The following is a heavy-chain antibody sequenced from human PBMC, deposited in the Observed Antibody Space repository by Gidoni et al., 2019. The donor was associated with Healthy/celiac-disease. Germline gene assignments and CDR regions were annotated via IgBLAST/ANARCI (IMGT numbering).Heavy chain of an antibody. Sequence: EVQLVESGGGLVQPGGSLRLSCAASGFTFSSYEMNWVRQAPGKGLEWVSYISSSGSTIYYADSVKGRFTISRDNAKNSLYLQMNSLRAEDTAVYYCARAGGSAVAGQYFQHWGQGTLVTVSS. D-gene: IGHD6-19*01. CDR1: GFTFSSYE. V-gene: IGHV3-48*03. CDR3: ARAGGSAVAGQYFQH. CDR2: ISSSGSTI. J-gene: IGHJ1*01.